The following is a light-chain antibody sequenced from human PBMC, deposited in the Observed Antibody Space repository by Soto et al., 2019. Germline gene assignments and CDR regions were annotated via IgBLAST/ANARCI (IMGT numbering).Light chain of an antibody. CDR1: QDIAGY. V-gene: IGKV1-9*01. CDR2: GAS. Sequence: DIQLTQSPSFLSASVGDRVTITCRASQDIAGYLGWYQQKPGKAPNLLIYGASILQSGVPSRFSGSGSGTEFTLTISSLQPEDFATYYCQHLSSSLWTFGQGTKVDIK. CDR3: QHLSSSLWT. J-gene: IGKJ1*01.